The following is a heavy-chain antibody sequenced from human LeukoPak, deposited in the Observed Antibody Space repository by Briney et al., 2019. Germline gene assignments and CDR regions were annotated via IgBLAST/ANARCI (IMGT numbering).Heavy chain of an antibody. J-gene: IGHJ4*02. CDR2: IYTSGST. CDR1: GGSIRSGSYY. V-gene: IGHV4-61*02. CDR3: ARGGEDYDILTGYPSHDY. D-gene: IGHD3-9*01. Sequence: RPSETLSLTCTVSGGSIRSGSYYWSWIRQPAGKGLEWIGRIYTSGSTNYNPSLKSRVTISIDTSKNQFSLKLSSVTAADTAVYYCARGGEDYDILTGYPSHDYWGQGTLVTVSS.